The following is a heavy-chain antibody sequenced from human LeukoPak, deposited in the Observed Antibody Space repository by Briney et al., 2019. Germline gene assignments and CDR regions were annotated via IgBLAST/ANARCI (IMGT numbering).Heavy chain of an antibody. V-gene: IGHV3-30*04. Sequence: GGSLRLSCAASGLTFSSYAMHWVRQAPGKGLEWVAVISYDGSNKYYADSVKGRFTISRDNSKNTLFLQMNSLRVEDTAIYYCAKDGVETYGGVSFFDYWGQGSLVTVSS. D-gene: IGHD4-23*01. CDR1: GLTFSSYA. J-gene: IGHJ4*02. CDR2: ISYDGSNK. CDR3: AKDGVETYGGVSFFDY.